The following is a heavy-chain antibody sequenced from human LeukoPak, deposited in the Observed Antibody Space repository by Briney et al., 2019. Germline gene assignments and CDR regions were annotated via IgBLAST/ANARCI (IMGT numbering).Heavy chain of an antibody. CDR1: GFTFSNAW. CDR2: IKSKTDGGTT. CDR3: TTRLSIAARPGDYYYYGMDV. J-gene: IGHJ6*02. V-gene: IGHV3-15*07. D-gene: IGHD6-6*01. Sequence: PGGSLRLSCAASGFTFSNAWMNWVRQAPGKGLEWVGRIKSKTDGGTTDYAAPVKGRFTISRDDSKNTLYLQMNSLKTEDTAVYYCTTRLSIAARPGDYYYYGMDVWGQGTTVTVSS.